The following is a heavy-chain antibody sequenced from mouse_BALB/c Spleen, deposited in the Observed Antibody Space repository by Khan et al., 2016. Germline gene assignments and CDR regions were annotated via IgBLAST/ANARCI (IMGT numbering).Heavy chain of an antibody. D-gene: IGHD2-13*01. V-gene: IGHV9-3-1*01. J-gene: IGHJ3*01. Sequence: QIQWVPSGPEMKKPGETVKISCKATGYTFTNYGMNWVKHATGQGLKWMGWLNTYTGEYTYADDFKGRFAISLQTSDSTAYLQINNLKNEDTAAYFCAIGGDYGVFASWGQGTLVTVSA. CDR1: GYTFTNYG. CDR3: AIGGDYGVFAS. CDR2: LNTYTGEY.